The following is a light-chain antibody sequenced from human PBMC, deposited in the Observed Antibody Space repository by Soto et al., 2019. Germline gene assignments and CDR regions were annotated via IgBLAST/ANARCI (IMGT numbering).Light chain of an antibody. CDR3: QQYGVSPWT. CDR1: QSVSSY. V-gene: IGKV3-11*01. J-gene: IGKJ1*01. Sequence: EIVLTQSAFTLSWSAGERATLSCRANQSVSSYLAWYQQKPGQAPRLLIYDASIRATGIPARFSGSGYGTDFTLTISSLEPEDFAVYHCQQYGVSPWTFGQGTKVDIK. CDR2: DAS.